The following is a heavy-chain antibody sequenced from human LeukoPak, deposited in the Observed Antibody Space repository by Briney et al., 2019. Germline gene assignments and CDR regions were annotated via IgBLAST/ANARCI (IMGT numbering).Heavy chain of an antibody. CDR3: ARAQMDSFSLDRPDFDY. Sequence: SQTLSLTCAISGDSVSRNSAAWNWIRQSPSRGLEWLGRTYYRSKWYNDYAVSVKSRITIKPDTSKNQFSLQLNSVTPEDTAVYYCARAQMDSFSLDRPDFDYWGQGTLVTVSS. D-gene: IGHD2-2*03. V-gene: IGHV6-1*01. CDR2: TYYRSKWYN. J-gene: IGHJ4*02. CDR1: GDSVSRNSAA.